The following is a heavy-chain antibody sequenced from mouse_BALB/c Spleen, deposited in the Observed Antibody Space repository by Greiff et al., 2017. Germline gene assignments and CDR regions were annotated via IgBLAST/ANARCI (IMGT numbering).Heavy chain of an antibody. V-gene: IGHV2-6-7*01. CDR2: IWGDGST. Sequence: QVQLKESGPGLVAPSQSLSITCTVSGFSLTGYGVNWVRQPPGKGLEWLGMIWGDGSTDYNSALKSRLSISKDNSKSQVFLKMNSLQTDDTARYYCARDPRLRWGYAMDYWGQGTSVTVSS. CDR1: GFSLTGYG. D-gene: IGHD1-2*01. CDR3: ARDPRLRWGYAMDY. J-gene: IGHJ4*01.